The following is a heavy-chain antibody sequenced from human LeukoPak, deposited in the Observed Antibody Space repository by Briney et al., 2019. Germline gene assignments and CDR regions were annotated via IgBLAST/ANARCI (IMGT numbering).Heavy chain of an antibody. CDR2: INPNSGGT. D-gene: IGHD3-10*01. Sequence: ASVKVSCKASGYTFTSYGISWVRQAPGQGLEWMGWINPNSGGTNYAQKFQGRVTMTRDTSISTAYMELSRLRSDDTAVYYCAGDPYGTWYFDLWGRGTLVTVSS. V-gene: IGHV1-2*02. CDR3: AGDPYGTWYFDL. J-gene: IGHJ2*01. CDR1: GYTFTSYG.